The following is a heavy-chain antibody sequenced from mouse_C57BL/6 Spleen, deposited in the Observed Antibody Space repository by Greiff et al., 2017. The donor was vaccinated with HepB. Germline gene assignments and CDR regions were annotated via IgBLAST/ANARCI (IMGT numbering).Heavy chain of an antibody. CDR3: ARDDGYPPAFFAY. CDR2: IHPNSGST. D-gene: IGHD2-3*01. Sequence: QVQLQQPGAELVKPGASVKLSCKASGYTFTSYWMHWVKQRPGQGLEWIGMIHPNSGSTNYNEKFKSKATLTVDKSSSTAYMQLSSLTSEDSAVYYCARDDGYPPAFFAYWGQGTLVTVSA. CDR1: GYTFTSYW. J-gene: IGHJ3*01. V-gene: IGHV1-64*01.